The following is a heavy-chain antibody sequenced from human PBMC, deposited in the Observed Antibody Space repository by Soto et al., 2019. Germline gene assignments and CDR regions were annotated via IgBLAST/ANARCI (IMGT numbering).Heavy chain of an antibody. CDR1: GFTFSSYG. D-gene: IGHD3-3*01. Sequence: GGSLRLSCAASGFTFSSYGMHWVRQAPGKGLEWVAVIWYDGSNKYYADSVKGRFTISRDNSKNTLYLQMNSLRAEDTAVYYCARDQDDFWSGYSQSYYMDVWGKGTTVTVSS. CDR2: IWYDGSNK. V-gene: IGHV3-33*01. CDR3: ARDQDDFWSGYSQSYYMDV. J-gene: IGHJ6*03.